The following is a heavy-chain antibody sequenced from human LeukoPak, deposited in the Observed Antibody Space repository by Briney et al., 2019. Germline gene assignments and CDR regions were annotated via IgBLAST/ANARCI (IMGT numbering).Heavy chain of an antibody. D-gene: IGHD1-26*01. J-gene: IGHJ4*02. V-gene: IGHV3-7*01. CDR3: AREASTGSYLDY. CDR2: IKQDESEK. Sequence: GGSLRLSCAASGFTFRGYWMSWVRQAPGKGLEWVANIKQDESEKYYVDSVKGRFTISRDNAKNSLYLQMNSLRDEDTAVYYCAREASTGSYLDYWGQGTLVTVSS. CDR1: GFTFRGYW.